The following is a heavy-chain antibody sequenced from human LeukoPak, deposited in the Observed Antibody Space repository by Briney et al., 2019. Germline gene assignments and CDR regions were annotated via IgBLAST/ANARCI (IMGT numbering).Heavy chain of an antibody. CDR1: GFTFSSYA. V-gene: IGHV3-23*01. CDR2: ISGSGGST. CDR3: AKDRLYGSGRPEHFDY. D-gene: IGHD3-10*01. J-gene: IGHJ4*02. Sequence: GGSLRLSCAASGFTFSSYAMSWVPQAPGKGLEWVSAISGSGGSTYYADSVKGRFTISRDNSKNTLYLQMNSLRAEDTAVYYCAKDRLYGSGRPEHFDYWGQGTLVTVSS.